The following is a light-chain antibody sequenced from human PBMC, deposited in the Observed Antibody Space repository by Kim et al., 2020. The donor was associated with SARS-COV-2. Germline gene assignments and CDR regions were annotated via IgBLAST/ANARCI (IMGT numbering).Light chain of an antibody. Sequence: LSLSTGESATLSGRASQSIGSSLAWYQHKPGQAPRLLIYDAFNRATGIPARFSGSGSGTDFTLTISSLEPEDFAVYYCQQRSNWYTFGQGTKLEIK. CDR1: QSIGSS. J-gene: IGKJ2*01. CDR3: QQRSNWYT. V-gene: IGKV3-11*01. CDR2: DAF.